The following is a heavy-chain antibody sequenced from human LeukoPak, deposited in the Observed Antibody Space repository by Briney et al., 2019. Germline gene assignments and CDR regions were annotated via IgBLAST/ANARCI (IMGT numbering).Heavy chain of an antibody. J-gene: IGHJ6*02. Sequence: GGSLRLSCSASGFTFNNYAMHWVRQAPGKGLEYVSAITTHGSSAYYADSVKGRFTTSRDNSKNTLYLQMSSLRAEDTATYYCVEDRGNYGSGTYGYYYGLDVWGQGTTVTVSS. CDR1: GFTFNNYA. D-gene: IGHD3-10*01. V-gene: IGHV3-64D*06. CDR3: VEDRGNYGSGTYGYYYGLDV. CDR2: ITTHGSSA.